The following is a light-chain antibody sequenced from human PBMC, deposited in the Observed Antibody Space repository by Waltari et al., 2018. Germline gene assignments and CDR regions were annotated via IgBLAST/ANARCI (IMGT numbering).Light chain of an antibody. CDR1: ETINKW. CDR2: DAS. Sequence: DTQLSQFPSTLAASVGDRVTITCRARETINKWLVWYQQKPGKAPKVLIYDASTSQRGVPSRFSGSGSGTEFTLTIDSLQPDDFATYYCQQYNRFSPFGQGTNVEVK. CDR3: QQYNRFSP. J-gene: IGKJ1*01. V-gene: IGKV1-5*01.